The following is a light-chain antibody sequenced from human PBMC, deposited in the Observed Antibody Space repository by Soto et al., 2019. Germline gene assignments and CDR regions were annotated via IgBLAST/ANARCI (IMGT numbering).Light chain of an antibody. Sequence: EIVLTQSPGTLSLSPGESATISCRASQSVSSNYLAWYQQKPGQAPRLLIYAASNRASGIPDRFGGSGSRTDFTLTVSRLEPEDFAVYYCQQYGSAPWTFGQGTKVEI. J-gene: IGKJ1*01. CDR2: AAS. CDR3: QQYGSAPWT. CDR1: QSVSSNY. V-gene: IGKV3-20*01.